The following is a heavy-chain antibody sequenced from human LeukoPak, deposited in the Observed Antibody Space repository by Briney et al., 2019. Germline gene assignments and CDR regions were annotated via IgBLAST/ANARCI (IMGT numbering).Heavy chain of an antibody. D-gene: IGHD3-22*01. CDR2: INPNSGGT. CDR1: GYTFTSYY. Sequence: ASVKVSCKASGYTFTSYYMHWVRQAPGQGLEWMGWINPNSGGTNYAQKFQGRVTMTRDTSISTAYMELSRLRSDDTAVYYCARVGYYYDSSGYYLGYWGQGTLVTVSS. CDR3: ARVGYYYDSSGYYLGY. V-gene: IGHV1-2*02. J-gene: IGHJ4*02.